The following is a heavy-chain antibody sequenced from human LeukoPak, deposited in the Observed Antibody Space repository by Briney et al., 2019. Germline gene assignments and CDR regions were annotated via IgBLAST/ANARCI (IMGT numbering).Heavy chain of an antibody. J-gene: IGHJ4*02. CDR1: GDSMTRGGYY. CDR3: ARAVDYRNYFDY. D-gene: IGHD4-11*01. V-gene: IGHV4-31*03. CDR2: IYHSGTT. Sequence: SETLSLTCTVSGDSMTRGGYYWSWDRQHPGKGLEWIGFIYHSGTTFYNPSLEGRAAISVDTSQNQFSLKLTSVTAADTAVYYCARAVDYRNYFDYWGQGTLVTVSS.